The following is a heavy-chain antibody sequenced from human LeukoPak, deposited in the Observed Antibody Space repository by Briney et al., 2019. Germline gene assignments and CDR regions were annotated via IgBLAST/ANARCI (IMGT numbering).Heavy chain of an antibody. J-gene: IGHJ5*02. CDR1: GYTFTSYD. CDR2: MNPNSGNT. CDR3: ARGYCSSTSCYRDNWFDP. V-gene: IGHV1-8*01. D-gene: IGHD2-2*02. Sequence: ASVKVSCKASGYTFTSYDINWVRQATGQGLEWMGWMNPNSGNTGHAQKFQGRVTMTRNTSISTAYMELSSLRSEDTAVYYCARGYCSSTSCYRDNWFDPWGQGTLVTVSS.